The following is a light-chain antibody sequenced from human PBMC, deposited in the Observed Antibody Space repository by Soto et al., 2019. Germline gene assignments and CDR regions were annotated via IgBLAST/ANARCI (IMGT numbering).Light chain of an antibody. Sequence: QLVLTQPPSASGTPGQRVTISCSGSSSNIGSNYVYWYQQLPGTAPKLLIYRNNQRPSGVPDRFSGSTSGTSASLAISGLRSEDEADYYCAAWDDSLSGQVVFGGGTQLTVL. V-gene: IGLV1-47*01. CDR3: AAWDDSLSGQVV. J-gene: IGLJ2*01. CDR2: RNN. CDR1: SSNIGSNY.